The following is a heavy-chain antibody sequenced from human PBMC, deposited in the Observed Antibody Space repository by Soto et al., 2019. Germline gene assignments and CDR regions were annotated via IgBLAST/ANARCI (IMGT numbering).Heavy chain of an antibody. D-gene: IGHD3-22*01. Sequence: SETLSLTCAVSGGSISSGGYSWSWIRQPPGKGLEWIGYIYHSGSTYYNPSLKSRVTISVDRSKNQFSLKLSSVTAADTAVYYCARENYDSSGFTTFDYWGQGTLVTVSS. V-gene: IGHV4-30-2*01. CDR1: GGSISSGGYS. CDR2: IYHSGST. CDR3: ARENYDSSGFTTFDY. J-gene: IGHJ4*02.